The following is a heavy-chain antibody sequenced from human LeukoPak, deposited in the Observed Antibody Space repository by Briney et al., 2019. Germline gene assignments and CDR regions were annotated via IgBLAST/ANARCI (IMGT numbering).Heavy chain of an antibody. D-gene: IGHD3-3*01. Sequence: SETLSLTCTVSGGSISSGSYYWSWIRQPAGKGLEWIGRIYTSGSTNYNPSLKSRVTISVDTSKNQFSLKLSSVTAADTAVYYCARRTSREDPWSGYYRQEFDYWGQGTLVTVSS. CDR3: ARRTSREDPWSGYYRQEFDY. CDR2: IYTSGST. CDR1: GGSISSGSYY. V-gene: IGHV4-61*02. J-gene: IGHJ4*02.